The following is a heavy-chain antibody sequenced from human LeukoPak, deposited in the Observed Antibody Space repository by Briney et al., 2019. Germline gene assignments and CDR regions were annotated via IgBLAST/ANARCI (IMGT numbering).Heavy chain of an antibody. J-gene: IGHJ3*02. D-gene: IGHD3-10*01. CDR3: ARSDAWDGSGSYDI. Sequence: PSQTLSLTCTVSGGSISSGDYYWRWIRQPPGKGPEWIGYIYYSGSTYYNPSLKSRVTISVDTSKNRFSLKLSSVTAADTAVYYCARSDAWDGSGSYDIWGQGTMVTVSS. CDR1: GGSISSGDYY. CDR2: IYYSGST. V-gene: IGHV4-30-4*08.